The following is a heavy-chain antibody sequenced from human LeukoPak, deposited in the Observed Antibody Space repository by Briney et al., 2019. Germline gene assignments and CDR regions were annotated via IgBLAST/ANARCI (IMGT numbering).Heavy chain of an antibody. V-gene: IGHV4-59*01. J-gene: IGHJ4*02. CDR3: ASSYSTTWFDY. CDR1: SGSIDSNY. Sequence: SETLSLTCTVSSGSIDSNYWSWVRQPPGKGLGWIGHILYSGTTDYNPSLKSRVTMSIDTSKNQFSLKLSSVTAADTAVYYCASSYSTTWFDYWGQGTLVTVSS. D-gene: IGHD6-13*01. CDR2: ILYSGTT.